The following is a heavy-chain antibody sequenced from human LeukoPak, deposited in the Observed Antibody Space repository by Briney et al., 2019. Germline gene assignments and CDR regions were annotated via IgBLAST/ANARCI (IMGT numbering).Heavy chain of an antibody. Sequence: PGGSLRLSCAASGFTFTTYFMSWVRQAPGKGLEWVSGISGSGGSAYYADSVKGRFTISRDNSKNTLYLQMNSLRAEDTAVYYCASGLSLHFFDYWGQGTLVTVSS. CDR1: GFTFTTYF. CDR2: ISGSGGSA. J-gene: IGHJ4*02. D-gene: IGHD3-3*02. V-gene: IGHV3-23*01. CDR3: ASGLSLHFFDY.